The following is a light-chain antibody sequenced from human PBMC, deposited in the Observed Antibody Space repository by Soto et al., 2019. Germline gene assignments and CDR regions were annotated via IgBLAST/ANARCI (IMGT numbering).Light chain of an antibody. CDR2: DVS. J-gene: IGLJ1*01. CDR3: SSYTSSSTLGYV. CDR1: SSDVGGYNY. Sequence: QSVLTQPASVSGSPVQSITISCTGTSSDVGGYNYVSWYQQHPGKAPKLMIYDVSNRPSGVSNRFSGSKSGNTASLTISGLQAEDEADYYCSSYTSSSTLGYVFGTGTKLTVL. V-gene: IGLV2-14*01.